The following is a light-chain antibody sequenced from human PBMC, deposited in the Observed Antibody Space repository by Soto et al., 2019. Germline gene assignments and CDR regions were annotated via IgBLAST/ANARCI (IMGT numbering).Light chain of an antibody. Sequence: EIVLTQSPGILSLSPWERATLSCRASQSVSSYLAWYQQKPGQAPRLLIYDASNRATGIPARFSGSGSGTEFTLTISRLEPEDFAVYYCQQYGRSWTLGQGTKVDIK. J-gene: IGKJ1*01. V-gene: IGKV3-20*01. CDR2: DAS. CDR1: QSVSSY. CDR3: QQYGRSWT.